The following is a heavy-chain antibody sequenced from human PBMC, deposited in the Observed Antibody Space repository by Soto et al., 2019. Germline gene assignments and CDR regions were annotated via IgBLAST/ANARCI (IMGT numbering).Heavy chain of an antibody. CDR2: ISAYNGNT. CDR3: ARDGGGIAAAGTGYYYGMDV. V-gene: IGHV1-18*04. J-gene: IGHJ6*02. CDR1: GYTFTSYG. D-gene: IGHD6-13*01. Sequence: EASVKVSCKASGYTFTSYGISWVRQAPGQGLEWMGWISAYNGNTNYAQKLQGRVTMTTDTSTSTAYMELRSLRSDDTAVYYCARDGGGIAAAGTGYYYGMDVWGQGTTDTVSS.